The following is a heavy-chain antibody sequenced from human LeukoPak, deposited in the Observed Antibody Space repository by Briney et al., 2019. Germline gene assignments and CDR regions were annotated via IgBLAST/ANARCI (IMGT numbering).Heavy chain of an antibody. V-gene: IGHV3-53*01. CDR3: ARVGGVPAAHFDY. Sequence: PGGSLRLSCVASGFSVRTKYMSWVRQTPGRGLEWISLIYSSGTTYYAESVKGRFTVSRDNSKNSLYLQMNILRVEDTAVYYCARVGGVPAAHFDYWGQGIRVTVSS. CDR1: GFSVRTKY. J-gene: IGHJ4*02. CDR2: IYSSGTT. D-gene: IGHD2-2*01.